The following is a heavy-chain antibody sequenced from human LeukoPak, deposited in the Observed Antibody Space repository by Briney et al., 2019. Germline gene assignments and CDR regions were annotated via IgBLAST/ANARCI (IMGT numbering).Heavy chain of an antibody. Sequence: SETLSLTCTVSGDSLSSSNTYYWGWIRQPPGKGLEWIGSSYFRGSTYSSPSLRSRVIISVDTSKNQFSLKLSSVTAADTAVYYCARVSYHSSWPYYFDYWGQGTLVTVSS. V-gene: IGHV4-39*07. CDR3: ARVSYHSSWPYYFDY. D-gene: IGHD6-13*01. J-gene: IGHJ4*02. CDR2: SYFRGST. CDR1: GDSLSSSNTYY.